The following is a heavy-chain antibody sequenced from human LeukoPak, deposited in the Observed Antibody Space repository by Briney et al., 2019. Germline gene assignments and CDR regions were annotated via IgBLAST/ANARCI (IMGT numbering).Heavy chain of an antibody. CDR3: AKGLNYDSSGYRFDY. J-gene: IGHJ4*02. V-gene: IGHV3-23*01. D-gene: IGHD3-22*01. CDR2: IYENGGTT. Sequence: GGSLRLSCVGSGFTFRSHAMSWVRQAPEKGLEFVSGIYENGGTTYYADSVKGRFSISRDNSKNTLYLQMDSLRGEDTAVYYCAKGLNYDSSGYRFDYWGQGTLVTVSS. CDR1: GFTFRSHA.